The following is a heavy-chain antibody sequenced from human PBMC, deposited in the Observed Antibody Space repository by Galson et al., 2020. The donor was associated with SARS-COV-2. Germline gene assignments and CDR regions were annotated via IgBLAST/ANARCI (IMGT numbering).Heavy chain of an antibody. CDR2: INPSGDIT. D-gene: IGHD3-16*02. J-gene: IGHJ4*02. Sequence: ASVKVSCKASGYTFISFYIHWVRQAPGQGLEWMGVINPSGDITSYAQKLRGRVTVTRDMSTQTVYMELSSLTSEDTAVYYCAGEGGDINSSVFDYGGQGSLVVVSS. V-gene: IGHV1-46*04. CDR3: AGEGGDINSSVFDY. CDR1: GYTFISFY.